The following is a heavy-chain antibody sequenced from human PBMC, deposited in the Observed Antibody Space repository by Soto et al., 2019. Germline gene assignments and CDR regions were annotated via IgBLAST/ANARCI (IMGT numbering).Heavy chain of an antibody. J-gene: IGHJ5*02. V-gene: IGHV3-48*02. CDR1: GFTFSSYS. CDR2: ISSSSTI. D-gene: IGHD5-18*01. Sequence: GGSLRLSCAASGFTFSSYSMNWVRQAPGKGLEWVSYISSSSTIYYADSVKGRFTISRDNAKNSLYLQMNSLRDEDTAVYYCARDGEIQLWLNWFDPWGQGTLVTVSS. CDR3: ARDGEIQLWLNWFDP.